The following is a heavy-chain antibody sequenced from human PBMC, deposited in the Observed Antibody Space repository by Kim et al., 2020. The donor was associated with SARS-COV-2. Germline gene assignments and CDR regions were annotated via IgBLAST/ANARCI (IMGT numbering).Heavy chain of an antibody. CDR3: TKDIRIQIWYRGMDV. Sequence: GGSLRLSCADSAFTFDDYAMYWVRQPPGKGLEWVSLISGDGGSTYYADSVKGRFTVSRDNIKNSLYLQMNSLRTEDTALYYCTKDIRIQIWYRGMDVWGQGTTVTVSS. J-gene: IGHJ6*02. V-gene: IGHV3-43*02. D-gene: IGHD5-18*01. CDR2: ISGDGGST. CDR1: AFTFDDYA.